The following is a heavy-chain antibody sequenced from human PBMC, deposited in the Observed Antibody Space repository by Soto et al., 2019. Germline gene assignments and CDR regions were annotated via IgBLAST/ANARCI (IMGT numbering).Heavy chain of an antibody. CDR3: ARDPLYQYYYDSSGSHFDY. CDR1: GYPFTSYY. J-gene: IGHJ4*02. Sequence: ASVKGSLKACGYPFTSYYMHLVRQAPGQGLDWMGIINPSGGSTSYAQKFQGRVTMTRDTSTSTVYMELSSLRSEDTAVYYCARDPLYQYYYDSSGSHFDYWGQGTMVTVSS. V-gene: IGHV1-46*01. D-gene: IGHD3-22*01. CDR2: INPSGGST.